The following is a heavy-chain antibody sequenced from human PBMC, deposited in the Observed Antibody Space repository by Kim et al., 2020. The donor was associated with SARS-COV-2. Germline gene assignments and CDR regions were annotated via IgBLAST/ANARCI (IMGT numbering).Heavy chain of an antibody. CDR1: GFTFSSYG. CDR3: AKDDERRDYVWGSYRYKGGIDH. CDR2: ISYDGSNK. J-gene: IGHJ4*02. D-gene: IGHD3-16*02. V-gene: IGHV3-30*18. Sequence: GGSLRLSCAASGFTFSSYGMHWVRQAPGKGLEWVAVISYDGSNKYYADSVKGRFTISRDNSKNTLYLQMNSLRAEDTAVYYCAKDDERRDYVWGSYRYKGGIDHWGQGTLVTVSS.